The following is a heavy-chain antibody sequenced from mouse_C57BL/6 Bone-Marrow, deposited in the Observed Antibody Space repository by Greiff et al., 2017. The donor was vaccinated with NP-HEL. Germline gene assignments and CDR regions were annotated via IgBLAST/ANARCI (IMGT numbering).Heavy chain of an antibody. CDR2: IDPETGGT. J-gene: IGHJ2*01. Sequence: QVQLQQSGAELVRPGASVTLSCKASGYTFTDYEMHWVKQTPVHGLEWIGAIDPETGGTAYNQKFKGKAILTADKSSSTAYMELRSLTSEDSAVYYCTGEDGNYLYWGQGTTLTVSS. CDR3: TGEDGNYLY. V-gene: IGHV1-15*01. CDR1: GYTFTDYE. D-gene: IGHD2-1*01.